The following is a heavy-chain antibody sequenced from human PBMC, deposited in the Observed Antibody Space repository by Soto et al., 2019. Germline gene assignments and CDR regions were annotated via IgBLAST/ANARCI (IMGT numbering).Heavy chain of an antibody. CDR2: IKQDGSEK. J-gene: IGHJ5*02. D-gene: IGHD3-10*01. V-gene: IGHV3-7*01. CDR1: GFTFSSYW. CDR3: ARNMLWFGKAFDP. Sequence: GGSLRLSCAASGFTFSSYWMSWVRQAPGKGLEWVANIKQDGSEKYYVDSVKGRFTISRDNAKNSLYLQMNSLRAEDKAVYYCARNMLWFGKAFDPWGQGTLVTVSS.